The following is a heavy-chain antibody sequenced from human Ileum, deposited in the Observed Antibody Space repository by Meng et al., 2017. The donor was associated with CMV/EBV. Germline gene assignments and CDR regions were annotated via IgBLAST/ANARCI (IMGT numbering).Heavy chain of an antibody. CDR2: IYTNGKA. J-gene: IGHJ4*02. CDR3: TSEPPGE. D-gene: IGHD1-14*01. Sequence: PGAGRVQPSKPLSLPCVVSGGAFNSDNIHWGWVRQPTGKELEWIGRIYTNGKAGYNPALKSLVTISMDTSDNQFSLTFNSVTAADTAVYYCTSEPPGEWGRGTLVTVSS. V-gene: IGHV4-61*02. CDR1: GGAFNSDNIH.